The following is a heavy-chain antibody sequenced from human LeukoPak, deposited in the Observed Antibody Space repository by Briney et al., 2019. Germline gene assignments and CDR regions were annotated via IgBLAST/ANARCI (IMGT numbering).Heavy chain of an antibody. CDR1: GYTFTSYG. D-gene: IGHD3-9*01. CDR3: ARAPAKPGYFDPYYFDY. CDR2: ISAYNGNT. J-gene: IGHJ4*02. Sequence: GASVKVSCKASGYTFTSYGISWVRQAPGQGLEWMGWISAYNGNTNYAQKLQGRVTMTTDTSTSTAYMELRSLRSDDTAVYYCARAPAKPGYFDPYYFDYWGQGTLVTVSS. V-gene: IGHV1-18*01.